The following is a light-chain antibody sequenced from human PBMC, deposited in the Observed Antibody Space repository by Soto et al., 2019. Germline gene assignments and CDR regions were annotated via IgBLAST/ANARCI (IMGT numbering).Light chain of an antibody. CDR3: VLYMGGGISV. V-gene: IGLV8-61*01. Sequence: QTVVTQEPSFSVSPGGTVTLTCGLSSGSVSTSYYPSWYQQTPGQAPRTLMYSTNTRSSGVPDRFSGSILGNKAALTITGAQADDESDYYCVLYMGGGISVFGGGTKLTV. J-gene: IGLJ3*02. CDR2: STN. CDR1: SGSVSTSYY.